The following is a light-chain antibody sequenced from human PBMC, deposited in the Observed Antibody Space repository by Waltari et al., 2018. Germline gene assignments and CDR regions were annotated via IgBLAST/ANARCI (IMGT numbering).Light chain of an antibody. CDR1: QSLTKRY. CDR3: QQYGSSVLYT. CDR2: GAS. Sequence: EVVLTQSPDTLSLSPGERATLSCRASQSLTKRYLAWYQQKPGRAPRLLIYGASSRAAGIPDRFSGSGSGTDVTLTISRLEPEDFAVYYCQQYGSSVLYTFGQGTKLEIK. J-gene: IGKJ2*01. V-gene: IGKV3-20*01.